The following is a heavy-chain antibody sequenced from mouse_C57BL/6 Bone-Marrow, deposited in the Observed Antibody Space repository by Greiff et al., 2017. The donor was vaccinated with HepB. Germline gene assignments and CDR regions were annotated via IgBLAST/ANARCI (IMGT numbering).Heavy chain of an antibody. CDR3: ASGTGTDFDY. CDR2: INPGSGGT. Sequence: VQLQQSGAELVRPGTSVKVSCKASGYAFTNYLIEWVKQRPGQGLEWIGVINPGSGGTNYNEKFKGKATLTADKSSSTAYMQLSSLTSEDSAVYFCASGTGTDFDYSGQGTTLTVSS. CDR1: GYAFTNYL. J-gene: IGHJ2*01. V-gene: IGHV1-54*01. D-gene: IGHD4-1*01.